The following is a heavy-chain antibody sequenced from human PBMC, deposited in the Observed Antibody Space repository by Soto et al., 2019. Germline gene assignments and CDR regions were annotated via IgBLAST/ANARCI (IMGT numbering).Heavy chain of an antibody. V-gene: IGHV1-69*13. J-gene: IGHJ6*02. D-gene: IGHD6-13*01. Sequence: ASVKVSCKASGGTFSSYAISWVRQAPGQGLEWMGGIIPIFGTANYAQKFQGRVTITADESTSTAYMELSSLRSEDTAVYYCAREPTRQIAAADYYYYGMDVWGQGTTVTVSS. CDR3: AREPTRQIAAADYYYYGMDV. CDR2: IIPIFGTA. CDR1: GGTFSSYA.